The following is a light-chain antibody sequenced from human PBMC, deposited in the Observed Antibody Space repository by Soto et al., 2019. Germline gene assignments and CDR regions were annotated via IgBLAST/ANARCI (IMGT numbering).Light chain of an antibody. J-gene: IGLJ1*01. CDR1: SSDVGGYNY. Sequence: QSALTQPRSVSGSPGQSLTISCTGTSSDVGGYNYVSWYQQHPGKVPKLMIYDVTKRPSGVPDRFSGSKSGNTASLTISGLQAGDEADYYCCSHAGSYTYVFGTGTKVTVL. V-gene: IGLV2-11*01. CDR2: DVT. CDR3: CSHAGSYTYV.